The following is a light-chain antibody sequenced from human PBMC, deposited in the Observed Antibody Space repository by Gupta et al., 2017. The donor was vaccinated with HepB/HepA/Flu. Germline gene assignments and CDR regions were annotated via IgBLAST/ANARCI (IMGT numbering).Light chain of an antibody. V-gene: IGKV1-39*01. J-gene: IGKJ5*01. CDR3: QQSYSTPIA. CDR2: ATS. CDR1: QSINSF. Sequence: DIQMTQSPSSLSGSVGDRVTITFRARQSINSFLSWYQQKPGKAPKLLIYATSSWQSGVPARFSGSRSGTDFTLTISRLQPEDFATYYCQQSYSTPIALGQGTQLEIK.